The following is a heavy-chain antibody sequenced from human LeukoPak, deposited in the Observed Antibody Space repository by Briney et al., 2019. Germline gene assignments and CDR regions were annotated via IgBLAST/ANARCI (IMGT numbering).Heavy chain of an antibody. CDR2: IYYTGST. CDR1: GGSISSRTYY. CDR3: AREWTTWGAFDI. D-gene: IGHD2/OR15-2a*01. J-gene: IGHJ3*02. Sequence: SETLSLTCTVSGGSISSRTYYWGWVRQPPGKGLEWIGSIYYTGSTFYNPSLKSRVTISVDTSKNQFSMKLSSVTAADAAVYFCAREWTTWGAFDIWGQGTMVTVSS. V-gene: IGHV4-39*07.